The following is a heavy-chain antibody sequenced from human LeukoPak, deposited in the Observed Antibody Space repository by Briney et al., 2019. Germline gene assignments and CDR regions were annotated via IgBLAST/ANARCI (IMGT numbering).Heavy chain of an antibody. J-gene: IGHJ4*02. V-gene: IGHV4-59*01. CDR3: ARDSAVDNFFDY. CDR1: GASISSYY. Sequence: SETLSLTCTVSGASISSYYWSWIRQPPGKGLEWIGYIYYTGSTNYNPSLKSRVTISLDTSKNQFSLKLNSVTAADTAIYYCARDSAVDNFFDYWGLGTLVTVSS. CDR2: IYYTGST. D-gene: IGHD5-18*01.